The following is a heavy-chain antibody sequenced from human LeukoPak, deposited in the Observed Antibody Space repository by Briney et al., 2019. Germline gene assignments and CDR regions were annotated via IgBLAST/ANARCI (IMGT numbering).Heavy chain of an antibody. D-gene: IGHD3-22*01. Sequence: ASVKVSCKASGYTFTGYYMHWVRQAPGQGLEWMGRINPNSGGTNYAQKFQGRVTMTRDTSISTAYMELSRLRSDDTAVYYCAREGDYYDSRGYSYYFDYWGQGTLVTVSS. CDR3: AREGDYYDSRGYSYYFDY. CDR2: INPNSGGT. CDR1: GYTFTGYY. J-gene: IGHJ4*02. V-gene: IGHV1-2*06.